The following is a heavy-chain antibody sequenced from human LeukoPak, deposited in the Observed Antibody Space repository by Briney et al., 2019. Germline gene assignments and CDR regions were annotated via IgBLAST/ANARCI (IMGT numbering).Heavy chain of an antibody. CDR2: ISWNGGTK. CDR1: GFTFGDYA. CDR3: AKATGDWYFDL. V-gene: IGHV3-9*01. J-gene: IGHJ2*01. Sequence: PGGSLRLSCAASGFTFGDYAMHWVRQTPGKGLEWVSGISWNGGTKGYADSVKGRFSISRDNSKKSLFLQMNSLRTEDTAFYFCAKATGDWYFDLWGRGTLVIVSS. D-gene: IGHD7-27*01.